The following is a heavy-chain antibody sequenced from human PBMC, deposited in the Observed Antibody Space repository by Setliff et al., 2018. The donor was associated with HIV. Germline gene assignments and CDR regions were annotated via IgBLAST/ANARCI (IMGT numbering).Heavy chain of an antibody. CDR3: TREGRGDPALAQTRIDY. CDR1: GDSISSGSYF. Sequence: PSETRSLTCSVSGDSISSGSYFWGWIRQTPGKGLEWIGNIYYTGFAYYNPSLTSRVTISLDTSKTHSFLNLTSVTDADTPVYFCTREGRGDPALAQTRIDYWGQGKLVTVSS. J-gene: IGHJ4*02. CDR2: IYYTGFA. D-gene: IGHD2-15*01. V-gene: IGHV4-39*02.